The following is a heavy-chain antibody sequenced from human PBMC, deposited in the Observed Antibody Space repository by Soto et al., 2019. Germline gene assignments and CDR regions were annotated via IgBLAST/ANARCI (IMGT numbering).Heavy chain of an antibody. Sequence: EVQLLESGGDLIQPGGPRRPPVEAPELTLNIKAITWFRQPPGKGLEWVSAISRYGDFTYYADSVEGRFTISRDNSKNTLYLQMNSLRAEDTAVYYCAKDRYLDHDSRGYLFDNWGQGTLVTVSS. D-gene: IGHD3-22*01. CDR1: ELTLNIKA. J-gene: IGHJ4*02. V-gene: IGHV3-23*01. CDR2: ISRYGDFT. CDR3: AKDRYLDHDSRGYLFDN.